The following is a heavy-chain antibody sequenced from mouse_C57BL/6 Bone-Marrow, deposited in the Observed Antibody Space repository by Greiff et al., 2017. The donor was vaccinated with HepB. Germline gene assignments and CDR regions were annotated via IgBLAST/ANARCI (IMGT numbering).Heavy chain of an antibody. Sequence: VKLQQPGAELVMPGASVKLSCKASGYTFTSYWMHWVKQRPGQGLEWIGEIDPSDSYTNYNQKFKGKSTLTVDKSSSTAYMQLSSLTSEDSAVYHCAREYYYGSSPAWFAYWGQGTLVTVSA. CDR1: GYTFTSYW. J-gene: IGHJ3*01. CDR2: IDPSDSYT. V-gene: IGHV1-69*01. CDR3: AREYYYGSSPAWFAY. D-gene: IGHD1-1*01.